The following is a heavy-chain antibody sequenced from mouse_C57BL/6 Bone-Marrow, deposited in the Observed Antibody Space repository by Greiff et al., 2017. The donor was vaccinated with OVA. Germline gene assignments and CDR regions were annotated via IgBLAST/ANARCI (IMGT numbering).Heavy chain of an antibody. CDR2: IYPGSGNT. Sequence: QVQLQQSGAELVRPGASVKLSCKASGYTFTDYYINWVKQRPGQGLEWIARIYPGSGNTYYNEKFKGKATLTAEKSSSTAYMQLSSLTSEDSAVYFCLYYDYDWWSMDYWGQGTSVTVSS. J-gene: IGHJ4*01. CDR3: LYYDYDWWSMDY. D-gene: IGHD2-4*01. V-gene: IGHV1-76*01. CDR1: GYTFTDYY.